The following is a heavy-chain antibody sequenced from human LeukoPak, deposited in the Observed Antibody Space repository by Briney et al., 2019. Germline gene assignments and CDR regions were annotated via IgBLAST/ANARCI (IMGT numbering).Heavy chain of an antibody. Sequence: SETLSLTCAVSGGSISSGGYSWSWIRQPPGKGLEWIGEINHSGSTNYNPSLKSRVTVSVDTSKNQFSLKLSSVTAADTAVYYCARPHKGYYYYMDVWGKGTTVTVSS. J-gene: IGHJ6*03. V-gene: IGHV4-34*01. CDR2: INHSGST. CDR3: ARPHKGYYYYMDV. CDR1: GGSISSGGYS.